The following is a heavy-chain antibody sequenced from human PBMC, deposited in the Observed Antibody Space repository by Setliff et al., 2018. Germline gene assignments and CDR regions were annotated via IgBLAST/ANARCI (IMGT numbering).Heavy chain of an antibody. CDR1: GYTFTSYY. D-gene: IGHD3-3*01. J-gene: IGHJ6*03. CDR2: INPSGGFT. Sequence: ASVKVSCKASGYTFTSYYMHWVRQAPGQGLEWMGIINPSGGFTSYAQKFQDRVTMTRDTSTSTVYMELSSLRSEDTAVYYCARGWGVITIFGMDYYMDVWGKGTTVTVSS. V-gene: IGHV1-46*01. CDR3: ARGWGVITIFGMDYYMDV.